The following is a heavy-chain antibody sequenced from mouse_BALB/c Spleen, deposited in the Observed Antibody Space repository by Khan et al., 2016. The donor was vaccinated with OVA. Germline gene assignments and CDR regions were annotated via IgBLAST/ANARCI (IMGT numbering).Heavy chain of an antibody. J-gene: IGHJ3*01. CDR1: GYTFTDFT. CDR3: ARRGEGDWFAY. CDR2: ISPYYGDV. Sequence: QVQLKQSGAELVRPGVSVKISCKGSGYTFTDFTMHWVKQSHAKSLEWIGVISPYYGDVTYNQKFKGKATMTVDKSSSTAYMELASLTSEDSAIYYWARRGEGDWFAYWGQGTLVTVSA. V-gene: IGHV1S137*01.